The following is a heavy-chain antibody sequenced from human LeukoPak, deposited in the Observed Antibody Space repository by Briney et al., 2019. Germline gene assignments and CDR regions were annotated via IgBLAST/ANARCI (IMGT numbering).Heavy chain of an antibody. D-gene: IGHD6-6*01. J-gene: IGHJ3*02. CDR3: ARLPRIAARLSRAFDI. CDR1: GYTFTGYY. V-gene: IGHV1-2*02. CDR2: INANSGGT. Sequence: GASVTLSCKASGYTFTGYYMHWVRQAPGQGIEWMGWINANSGGTTYAQKFQGRVTMTRDTSISTAYMELSRLRSDDTVVYYCARLPRIAARLSRAFDIWGQGTMVTVSS.